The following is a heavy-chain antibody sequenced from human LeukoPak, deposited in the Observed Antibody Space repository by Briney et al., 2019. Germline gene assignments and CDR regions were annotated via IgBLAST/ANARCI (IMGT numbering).Heavy chain of an antibody. Sequence: PSETLSLTCTVSGGSISSSSYYWGWIRQPPGKGLEWIGSIYYSGSTYYNPSLKSRVTISVDTSKNQFSLKLSSVTAADTAVYYCARDGDYYGSGSYYNPPYYYYYMDVWGKGTTVTVSS. D-gene: IGHD3-10*01. CDR1: GGSISSSSYY. CDR2: IYYSGST. V-gene: IGHV4-39*07. J-gene: IGHJ6*03. CDR3: ARDGDYYGSGSYYNPPYYYYYMDV.